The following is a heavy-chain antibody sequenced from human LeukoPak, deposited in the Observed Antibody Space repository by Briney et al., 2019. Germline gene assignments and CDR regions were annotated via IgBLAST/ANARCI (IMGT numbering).Heavy chain of an antibody. D-gene: IGHD2-15*01. CDR3: ASLDMSEIS. V-gene: IGHV3-64*01. J-gene: IGHJ5*02. CDR1: GFTFSSYG. CDR2: INADGGTK. Sequence: PGGSLRLSCAASGFTFSSYGMHWVRQAPGKGLEYVSSINADGGTKYYANSVKGRFTISRDNSKNTLYLQMGNVRPDDMAVYYCASLDMSEISWGQGTLVTVSS.